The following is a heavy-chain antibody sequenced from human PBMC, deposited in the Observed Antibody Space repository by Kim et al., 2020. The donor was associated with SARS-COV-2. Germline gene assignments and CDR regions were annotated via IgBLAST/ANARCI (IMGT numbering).Heavy chain of an antibody. CDR3: AKHIGRSDSCLGCGVDV. V-gene: IGHV3-23*01. Sequence: KGRFTISRDNSKNTLFLQMNNLRVEDTAVYYCAKHIGRSDSCLGCGVDVWGQGTTVTVSS. D-gene: IGHD2-2*01. J-gene: IGHJ6*02.